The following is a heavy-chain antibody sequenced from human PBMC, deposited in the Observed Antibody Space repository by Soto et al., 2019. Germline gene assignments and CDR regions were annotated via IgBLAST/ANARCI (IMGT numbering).Heavy chain of an antibody. J-gene: IGHJ4*02. Sequence: QVEFVQSGGGVVQPGRALRLSCATSGITFSRYAMHWVRQAPGKRMEWVAVVFFDGKNKYYEDSVKVRFTVSRDNSKNKTCMQMDGLRPEDTAVYYCKEGGTVPFDHWGQGSLVSVSS. D-gene: IGHD3-16*01. CDR1: GITFSRYA. CDR3: KEGGTVPFDH. V-gene: IGHV3-33*06. CDR2: VFFDGKNK.